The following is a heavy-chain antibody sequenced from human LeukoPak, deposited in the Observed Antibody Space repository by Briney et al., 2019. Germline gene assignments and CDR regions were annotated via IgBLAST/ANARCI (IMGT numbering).Heavy chain of an antibody. CDR1: GGSISSGSYY. J-gene: IGHJ3*02. CDR2: IYTSGST. CDR3: ARPDQIRFLEWGAGFAFDI. Sequence: PSETLPLTCTVSGGSISSGSYYWSWIRQPAGKGLEWIGRIYTSGSTNYNPSLKSRVTISVDTSKNQFSLKLISVTAADTAVYYCARPDQIRFLEWGAGFAFDIWGQGTMVTVSS. V-gene: IGHV4-61*02. D-gene: IGHD3-3*01.